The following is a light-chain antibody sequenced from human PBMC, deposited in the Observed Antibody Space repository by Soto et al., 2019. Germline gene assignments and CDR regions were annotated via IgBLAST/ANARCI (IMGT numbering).Light chain of an antibody. CDR2: EVS. Sequence: QSALAQPASVSGSPGQSITISCTGTSSDIGNYDFVSWYQQVPGTAPKAMIYEVSSRPSGVSNRFSGSKSGNTASLTISGLQAEDEADYYCCSYASSSAYVFGTGTKVTVL. J-gene: IGLJ1*01. V-gene: IGLV2-23*02. CDR3: CSYASSSAYV. CDR1: SSDIGNYDF.